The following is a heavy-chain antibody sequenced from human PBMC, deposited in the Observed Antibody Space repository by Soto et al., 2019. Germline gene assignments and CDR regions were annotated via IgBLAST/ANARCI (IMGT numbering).Heavy chain of an antibody. V-gene: IGHV3-33*01. CDR2: IWYDGSNK. CDR1: GFTFSSYG. D-gene: IGHD4-17*01. CDR3: ARDRVDYGDYVLLDYYYYYYMDV. J-gene: IGHJ6*03. Sequence: QVQLVESGGGVVQPGRSLRLSCAASGFTFSSYGMHWVRQAPGKGLEWVAVIWYDGSNKYYADSVKGRFTISRDNSKNTLYLQMNSLRAEDTAVYYCARDRVDYGDYVLLDYYYYYYMDVWGKGTTVTVSS.